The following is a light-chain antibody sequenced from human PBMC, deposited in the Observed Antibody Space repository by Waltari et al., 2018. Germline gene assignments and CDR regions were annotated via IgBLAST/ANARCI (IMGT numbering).Light chain of an antibody. Sequence: EIVLTQSPGTLSLSPGERVTLSCRASQSVSSSYLAWYQQKPGQAPRLLIYGASSRATCIPDRFSGSGSRTDFTLTISRLEPEDFAVYYCQQYGTSPWTFGQGTRVEIK. V-gene: IGKV3-20*01. CDR2: GAS. CDR3: QQYGTSPWT. CDR1: QSVSSSY. J-gene: IGKJ1*01.